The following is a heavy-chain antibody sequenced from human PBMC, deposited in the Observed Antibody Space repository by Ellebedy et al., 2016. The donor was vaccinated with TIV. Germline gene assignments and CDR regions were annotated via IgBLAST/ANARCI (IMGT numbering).Heavy chain of an antibody. J-gene: IGHJ6*02. CDR3: ARGTTVVTPERDYYYYGMDV. CDR2: IYYSGST. CDR1: GGSISSSSYY. D-gene: IGHD4-23*01. V-gene: IGHV4-39*01. Sequence: MPGGSLRLSCTVSGGSISSSSYYWGWIRQPPGKGLEWIGSIYYSGSTYYNPSLKSRVTISVDTSKNQFSLKLSSVTAADTAVYYCARGTTVVTPERDYYYYGMDVWGQGTTVTVSS.